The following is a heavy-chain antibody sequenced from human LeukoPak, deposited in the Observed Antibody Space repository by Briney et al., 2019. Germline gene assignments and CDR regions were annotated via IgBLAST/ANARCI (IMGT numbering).Heavy chain of an antibody. V-gene: IGHV3-30-3*01. D-gene: IGHD3-22*01. CDR3: AVSSGYYYSRFDY. Sequence: GGSLRLSCAASGFTFSTYAMHWVRQAPGKGLEWVAVILYDGSNQYYTDSVKGRFTISRDNSSNTLYLQMNSLKVEDTAVYYCAVSSGYYYSRFDYWGQGTLVTVSS. CDR1: GFTFSTYA. J-gene: IGHJ4*02. CDR2: ILYDGSNQ.